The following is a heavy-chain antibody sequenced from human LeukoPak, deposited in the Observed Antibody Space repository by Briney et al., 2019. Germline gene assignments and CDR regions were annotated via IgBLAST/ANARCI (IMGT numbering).Heavy chain of an antibody. CDR3: ARGLVVGPYYFDY. Sequence: GGSLRLSCAASGFTFSSYGMHWVRQAPGKGLEWVAVIWYDGSNKYYADSVKGRFTISRDNSKNTLYLQMNSLRAEDTAVYYCARGLVVGPYYFDYWGQGTLVTVSS. V-gene: IGHV3-33*01. CDR1: GFTFSSYG. D-gene: IGHD2-2*01. CDR2: IWYDGSNK. J-gene: IGHJ4*02.